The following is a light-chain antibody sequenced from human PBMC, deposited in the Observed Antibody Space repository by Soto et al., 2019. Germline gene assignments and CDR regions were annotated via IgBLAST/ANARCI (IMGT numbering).Light chain of an antibody. Sequence: EIVMTQSPATLSVSPGERAILSCRASQSVSSNLAWYQQKPGQAPRLLIYGASTRATGIPARFSGSGSGTAFTLTISSLQSEDFAVYYCQQYNNWPPWTSGQGTKVEIK. J-gene: IGKJ1*01. CDR2: GAS. V-gene: IGKV3-15*01. CDR1: QSVSSN. CDR3: QQYNNWPPWT.